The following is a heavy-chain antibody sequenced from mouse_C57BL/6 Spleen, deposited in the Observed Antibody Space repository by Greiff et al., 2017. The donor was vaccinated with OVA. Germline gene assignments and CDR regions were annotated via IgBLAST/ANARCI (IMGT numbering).Heavy chain of an antibody. V-gene: IGHV1-59*01. CDR2: IDPSDSYT. J-gene: IGHJ3*01. D-gene: IGHD3-3*01. CDR1: GYTFTSYW. Sequence: QVQLQQPGAELVRPGTSVKLSCKASGYTFTSYWMHWVKQRPGQGLEWIGVIDPSDSYTNYNQKFKGKATLTVDTSSSTAYMQLSSLTSEDSAVYYCARGGLGDPFAYWGQGTLVTVSA. CDR3: ARGGLGDPFAY.